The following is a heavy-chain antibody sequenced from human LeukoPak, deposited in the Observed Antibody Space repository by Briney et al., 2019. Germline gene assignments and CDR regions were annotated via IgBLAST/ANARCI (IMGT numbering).Heavy chain of an antibody. CDR1: GFIFSSYA. V-gene: IGHV3-30*04. J-gene: IGHJ4*02. CDR3: ARDGPSFSSSSSGPLGY. D-gene: IGHD6-6*01. Sequence: KSGGSLRLSCAASGFIFSSYAMHWVRRAPGKGLEWVTVISYDGRNKNYADSVKGRFTISRDNSKNTLYLQMNSLRGEDTAVYYCARDGPSFSSSSSGPLGYWGQGTLVTVSA. CDR2: ISYDGRNK.